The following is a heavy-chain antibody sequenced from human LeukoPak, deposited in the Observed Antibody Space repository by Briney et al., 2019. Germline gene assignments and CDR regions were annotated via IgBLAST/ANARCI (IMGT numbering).Heavy chain of an antibody. CDR3: ARVSQQNTIFGVVIIRLDAFDI. Sequence: GGSLRLSCAASGCTFSSYSMNWVRQAPGKGLEWVSSISSSSSYIYYADSVKGRFTISRDKAKNSLYLQMNSLRAEETAVYYCARVSQQNTIFGVVIIRLDAFDIWGQGTMVTVSS. D-gene: IGHD3-3*01. J-gene: IGHJ3*02. V-gene: IGHV3-21*01. CDR2: ISSSSSYI. CDR1: GCTFSSYS.